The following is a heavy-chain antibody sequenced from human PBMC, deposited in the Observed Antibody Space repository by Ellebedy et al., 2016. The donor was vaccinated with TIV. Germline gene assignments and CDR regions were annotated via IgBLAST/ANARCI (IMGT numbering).Heavy chain of an antibody. Sequence: SGRTLVKPKETLTLTCTVSGFSLTNIIMGVSWIRQPPGKALEWLAHIFSNDEKSYSTSLEARLSISKDTAKSQVVLTLANMDPLDTATYYCVRALKYCGGDCTYKFDFWGQGALVTVSS. J-gene: IGHJ4*02. D-gene: IGHD2-21*02. CDR3: VRALKYCGGDCTYKFDF. V-gene: IGHV2-26*01. CDR2: IFSNDEK. CDR1: GFSLTNIIMG.